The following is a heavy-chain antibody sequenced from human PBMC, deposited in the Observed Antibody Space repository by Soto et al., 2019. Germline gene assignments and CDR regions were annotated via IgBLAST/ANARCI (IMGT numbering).Heavy chain of an antibody. CDR3: ARGGYIGDSVVVPAAIGAWDV. CDR1: GYTFTSYD. CDR2: MNPNSGNT. D-gene: IGHD2-2*01. V-gene: IGHV1-8*01. J-gene: IGHJ6*02. Sequence: ASVKVSCKASGYTFTSYDINWVRQATGQGLEWMGWMNPNSGNTGYAQKFQGRVTMTRNTSISTAYMELSSLRSEDTAVYYCARGGYIGDSVVVPAAIGAWDVWGQGTTVTVSS.